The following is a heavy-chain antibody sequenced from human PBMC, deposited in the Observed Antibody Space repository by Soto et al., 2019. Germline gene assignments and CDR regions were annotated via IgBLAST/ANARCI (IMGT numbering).Heavy chain of an antibody. V-gene: IGHV3-7*01. J-gene: IGHJ4*02. D-gene: IGHD2-2*01. CDR2: IWRDGSEK. Sequence: HPAGSLRLSCAASGFTFGTNWMSWVRQAPGKGLEWLANIWRDGSEKHYVDSVKGRFTISRDNAKNSLYLQMNSLTAEDMAVYYCARGSTSFEVWGQGTLVTVSS. CDR3: ARGSTSFEV. CDR1: GFTFGTNW.